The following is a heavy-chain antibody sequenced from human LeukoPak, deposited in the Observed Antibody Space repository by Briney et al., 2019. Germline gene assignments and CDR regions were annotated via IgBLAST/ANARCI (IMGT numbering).Heavy chain of an antibody. CDR2: IKQDGSEE. J-gene: IGHJ6*02. Sequence: GGSLRLSCAASGFPFSSYWMSWVRQAPGGWLEWVAIIKQDGSEENYVDSGEGRFTISRDNAKNSPYLQMNSLRAEDTAVYYCAREFYYRMDVWGQGTTVTVSS. CDR3: AREFYYRMDV. CDR1: GFPFSSYW. V-gene: IGHV3-7*05.